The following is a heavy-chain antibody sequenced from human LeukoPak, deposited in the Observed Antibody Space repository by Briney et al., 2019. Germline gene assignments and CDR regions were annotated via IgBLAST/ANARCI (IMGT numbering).Heavy chain of an antibody. J-gene: IGHJ4*02. CDR1: GFTFSSYG. V-gene: IGHV3-33*01. D-gene: IGHD6-6*01. Sequence: GGSLRLSCAASGFTFSSYGMHWVRQAPGKGLEWVAVIWNDGSNKHYADSVKGRFTISRDNSKNTLYLQMNSLRAEDTAVYYCARDLGAARPHGWGQGTLVTVSS. CDR3: ARDLGAARPHG. CDR2: IWNDGSNK.